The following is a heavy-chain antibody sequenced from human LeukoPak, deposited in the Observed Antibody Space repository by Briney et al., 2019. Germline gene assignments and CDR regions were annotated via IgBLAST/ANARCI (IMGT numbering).Heavy chain of an antibody. J-gene: IGHJ4*02. CDR3: ARGIQLWSRQYYFDY. CDR2: IYTSGST. V-gene: IGHV4-4*07. CDR1: GGSFSIYY. Sequence: SETLSLTCTVSGGSFSIYYWSWIRQPAGKGLEWIGRIYTSGSTYYNPSLKSRVTISVDTSKNQFSLKLSSVTAADTAVYYCARGIQLWSRQYYFDYWGQGTLVTVSS. D-gene: IGHD5-18*01.